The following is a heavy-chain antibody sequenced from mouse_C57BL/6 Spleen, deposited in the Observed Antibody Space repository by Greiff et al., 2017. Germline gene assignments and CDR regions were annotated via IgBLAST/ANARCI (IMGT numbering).Heavy chain of an antibody. V-gene: IGHV6-3*01. D-gene: IGHD2-5*01. CDR1: GFTFSNYW. Sequence: DVHLVESGGGLVKPGGSMKLSCVASGFTFSNYWMNWVRQSPEQGLEWVAQIRLKSDNYATHYAESVKGRFTISRDDSTSSVSRQRNNLMAGDTGIYYGAGYSKSVFYGDFDVWGTGTTVTVSS. J-gene: IGHJ1*03. CDR2: IRLKSDNYAT. CDR3: AGYSKSVFYGDFDV.